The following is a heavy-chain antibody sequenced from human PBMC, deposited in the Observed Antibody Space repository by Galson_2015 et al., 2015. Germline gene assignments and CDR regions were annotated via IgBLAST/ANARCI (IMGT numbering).Heavy chain of an antibody. Sequence: SLRLSCAASGFSFNSYEMNWVRQAPGKGLEWVSYIGSSGGAVHYADSVKGRFTISRDNAKTSLYLQMNSLRGEDTAVYYCARAVWELGAIDSWGQGTLVIVSS. D-gene: IGHD1-26*01. J-gene: IGHJ4*02. CDR1: GFSFNSYE. CDR3: ARAVWELGAIDS. V-gene: IGHV3-48*03. CDR2: IGSSGGAV.